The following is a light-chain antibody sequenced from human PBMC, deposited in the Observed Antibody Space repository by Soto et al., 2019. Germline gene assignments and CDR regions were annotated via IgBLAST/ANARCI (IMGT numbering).Light chain of an antibody. V-gene: IGKV1D-12*01. CDR1: QDISGW. CDR3: QQANSFPWT. CDR2: GAF. Sequence: DIQMTQSPSSVSASVGDRVTITCRASQDISGWLAWFQQKPGGAPKLLIYGAFSLQSGVPSRFSGSGSGTDFTLTISSLQPEDSATYYCQQANSFPWTFGQGTKVDIK. J-gene: IGKJ1*01.